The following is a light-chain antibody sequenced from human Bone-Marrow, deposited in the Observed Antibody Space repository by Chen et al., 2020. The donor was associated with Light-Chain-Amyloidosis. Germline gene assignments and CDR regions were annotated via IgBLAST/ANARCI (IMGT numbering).Light chain of an antibody. V-gene: IGKV1-6*02. J-gene: IGKJ1*01. CDR1: QGIRND. Sequence: AIQMTQSPSSLSTSVVDRVTITCRARQGIRNDLNWYQQKPGKAPKLLINAASTLQSGVPSRFSGSESGTDFSLTISSLQPEDVATYYCLQDYNYPWTFGQGTKVEIK. CDR3: LQDYNYPWT. CDR2: AAS.